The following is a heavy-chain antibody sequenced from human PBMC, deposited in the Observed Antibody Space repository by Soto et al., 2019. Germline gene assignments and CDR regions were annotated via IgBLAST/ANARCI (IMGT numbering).Heavy chain of an antibody. CDR1: GYTFPDYY. CDR3: ARGSSVGLDY. Sequence: ASVKVSCKASGYTFPDYYMHWVRQAPGQGLEWMGFINPSGGSTTYSQKFQGRVTMTRDTSTSTVYLDLSSLRSEDTAVYYCARGSSVGLDYWGRETLVTVSS. V-gene: IGHV1-46*01. CDR2: INPSGGST. J-gene: IGHJ4*02. D-gene: IGHD1-26*01.